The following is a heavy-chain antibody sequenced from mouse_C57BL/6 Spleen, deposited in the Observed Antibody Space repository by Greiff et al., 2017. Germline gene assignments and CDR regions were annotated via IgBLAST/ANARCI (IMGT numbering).Heavy chain of an antibody. V-gene: IGHV1-9*01. CDR3: ARRGDYYGSSSYYYAMDY. D-gene: IGHD1-1*01. CDR2: ILPGSGST. Sequence: QVQLQQSGAELMKPGASVKLSCKATGYTFTGYWIEWVKQRPGHGLEWIGEILPGSGSTNYNEKFKGKATLTADTSSNPAYMQLSSLTTEDSAIYYCARRGDYYGSSSYYYAMDYWGQGTSVTVSS. CDR1: GYTFTGYW. J-gene: IGHJ4*01.